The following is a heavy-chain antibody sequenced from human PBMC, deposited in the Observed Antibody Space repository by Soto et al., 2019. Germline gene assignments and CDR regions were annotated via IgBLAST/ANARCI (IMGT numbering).Heavy chain of an antibody. D-gene: IGHD6-19*01. CDR3: ARRRHDQAVAALYYYYYMDV. CDR1: GGSISSYY. CDR2: IYYSGST. Sequence: SETLSLTCTVSGGSISSYYWSWIRQPPGKGLEWIGYIYYSGSTNYNPSLKSRVTISVDTSKNQFSLKLSSVTAADTAVYYCARRRHDQAVAALYYYYYMDVWGKGTTVTVSS. J-gene: IGHJ6*03. V-gene: IGHV4-59*08.